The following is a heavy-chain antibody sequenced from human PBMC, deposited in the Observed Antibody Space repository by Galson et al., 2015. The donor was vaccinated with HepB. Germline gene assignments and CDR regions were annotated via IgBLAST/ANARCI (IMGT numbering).Heavy chain of an antibody. CDR1: GFTFSSHS. D-gene: IGHD4-23*01. Sequence: SLRLSCAASGFTFSSHSMNWVRQTPGKGLEWVSSISSSSSYTYYADSMKGRFPISRDNANNSLYLQMPSLRAEDTAVYYCARNFALDYGGKWGGGYYYGMDVWGQGTTVTVSS. V-gene: IGHV3-21*01. J-gene: IGHJ6*02. CDR2: ISSSSSYT. CDR3: ARNFALDYGGKWGGGYYYGMDV.